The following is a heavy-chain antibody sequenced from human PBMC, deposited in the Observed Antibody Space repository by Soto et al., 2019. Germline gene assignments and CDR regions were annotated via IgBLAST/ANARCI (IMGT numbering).Heavy chain of an antibody. D-gene: IGHD3-3*01. CDR1: GYTITVYV. J-gene: IGHJ6*02. V-gene: IGHV1-3*01. CDR2: INAGNGNT. Sequence: SAELSCEASGYTITVYVIDFRLLTKKKTREWMGWINAGNGNTKYSQKFQGRVTITRDTSASTAYMELSSLRSEDTAVYYCARDYDFWSGYSVYYGMDVWGQGTTATVSS. CDR3: ARDYDFWSGYSVYYGMDV.